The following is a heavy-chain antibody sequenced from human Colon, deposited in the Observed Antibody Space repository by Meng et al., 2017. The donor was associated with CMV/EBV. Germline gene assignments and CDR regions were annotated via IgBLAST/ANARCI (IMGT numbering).Heavy chain of an antibody. D-gene: IGHD1-14*01. J-gene: IGHJ4*02. CDR1: GFIFSSYD. Sequence: GESLKISCAASGFIFSSYDMHWVRQATGKGLEWVSGIGTTSDTYYPGSVKGRFTISREDAKNSLYLQLNSLRAEDTAVYYCARGPPRTGGYFDYWGQGTLVTVSS. V-gene: IGHV3-13*01. CDR2: IGTTSDT. CDR3: ARGPPRTGGYFDY.